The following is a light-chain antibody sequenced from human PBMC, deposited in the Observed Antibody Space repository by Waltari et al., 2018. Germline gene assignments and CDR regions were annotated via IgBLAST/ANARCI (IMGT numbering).Light chain of an antibody. Sequence: EIVLTQSPATLSLSPGERATLSCRASQSVNWYLTWYQQRPGQAPRLLIYDTSNRATGIPARFSGSGSETEFTLTISSLEPEDSAVYYCQQRRNWPLTFGGGTKVEIK. CDR2: DTS. J-gene: IGKJ4*01. CDR1: QSVNWY. CDR3: QQRRNWPLT. V-gene: IGKV3-11*01.